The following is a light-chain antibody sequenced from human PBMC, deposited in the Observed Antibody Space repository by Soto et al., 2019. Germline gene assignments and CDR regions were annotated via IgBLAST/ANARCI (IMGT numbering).Light chain of an antibody. CDR1: SFNIGNNF. V-gene: IGLV1-51*02. CDR2: ENN. Sequence: QTVVTQPPSVSAAPGQKVTISCSGSSFNIGNNFVSWYQQLPGTAPKLLIYENNKRPSGIPDRFSGSKSGTSATLGITGLQTGDGADYYCGTWDSSLSTWVFGGGTKLTVL. J-gene: IGLJ3*02. CDR3: GTWDSSLSTWV.